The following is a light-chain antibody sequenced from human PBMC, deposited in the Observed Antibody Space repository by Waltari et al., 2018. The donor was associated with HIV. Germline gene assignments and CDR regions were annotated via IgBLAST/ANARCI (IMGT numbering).Light chain of an antibody. V-gene: IGLV2-18*02. CDR1: TSDFVSDER. Sequence: QSALTQPPSVSESPGQSVSISCTGDTSDFVSDERVSWYQHIPGAAPRLVIYDVENRPSGVPDRFSGSKFGDTAALIISGLQAEDEAIYHCASYRGSDTHYVFGTGTEVIVL. J-gene: IGLJ1*01. CDR3: ASYRGSDTHYV. CDR2: DVE.